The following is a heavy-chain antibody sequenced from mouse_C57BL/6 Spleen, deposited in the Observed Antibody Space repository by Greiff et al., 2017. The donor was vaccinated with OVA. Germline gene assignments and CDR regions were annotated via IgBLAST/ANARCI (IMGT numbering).Heavy chain of an antibody. CDR1: RYTFTDYN. Sequence: EVKLQESGPELVKPGASVKIPCKASRYTFTDYNMDWVKQSHGKSLEWIGDINPNNGGTIYNQKFKGKATLTVDKSSSTAYMELRSLTSEDTAVYYCARSPLRLTTVAFDYWGQGTTLTVSS. CDR3: ARSPLRLTTVAFDY. CDR2: INPNNGGT. V-gene: IGHV1-18*01. J-gene: IGHJ2*01. D-gene: IGHD1-1*01.